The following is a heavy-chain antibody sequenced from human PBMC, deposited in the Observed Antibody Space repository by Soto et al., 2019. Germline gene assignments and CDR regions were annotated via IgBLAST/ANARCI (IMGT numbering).Heavy chain of an antibody. CDR2: IWYDGSNK. J-gene: IGHJ6*02. D-gene: IGHD1-26*01. CDR1: GFTFSTCG. Sequence: VGSLRLSCAASGFTFSTCGMNWVRQAPGKGLEWVALIWYDGSNKYYADSVKGRFTISRDNSKNTLYLQMNGLRAEDTAVYYCASGETGAEYYFGMDVWGQGTTVTVSS. CDR3: ASGETGAEYYFGMDV. V-gene: IGHV3-33*01.